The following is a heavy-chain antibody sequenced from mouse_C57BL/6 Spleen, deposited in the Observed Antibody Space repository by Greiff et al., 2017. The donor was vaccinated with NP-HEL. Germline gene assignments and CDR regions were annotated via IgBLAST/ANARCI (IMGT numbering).Heavy chain of an antibody. D-gene: IGHD4-1*01. CDR3: ARERTGTSFDY. CDR2: ISYDGSN. J-gene: IGHJ2*01. CDR1: GYSITSGYY. Sequence: EVKLQESGPGLVKPSQSLSLTCSVTGYSITSGYYWNWIRQFPGNKLEWMGYISYDGSNNYNPSLKNRISITRDTSKNQFFLKLNSVTTEDTATYYCARERTGTSFDYWGQGTTLTVSS. V-gene: IGHV3-6*01.